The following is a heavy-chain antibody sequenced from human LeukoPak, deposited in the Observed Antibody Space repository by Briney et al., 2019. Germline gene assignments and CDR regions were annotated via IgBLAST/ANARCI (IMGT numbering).Heavy chain of an antibody. D-gene: IGHD3-22*01. J-gene: IGHJ5*02. CDR3: ARKTYYYDSSGYYSFDP. CDR1: GDSISTSNSY. V-gene: IGHV4-39*01. CDR2: IYYTGGT. Sequence: SETLSLTCTVSGDSISTSNSYWGWIRQPPGEGLEWIGSIYYTGGTYYNTSLKSRVTISVDTSKNQFSLKLSSVTAADTAVYYCARKTYYYDSSGYYSFDPWGQGTLVTVSS.